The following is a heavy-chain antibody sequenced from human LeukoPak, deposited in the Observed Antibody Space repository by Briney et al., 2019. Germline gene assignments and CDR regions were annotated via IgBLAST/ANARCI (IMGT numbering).Heavy chain of an antibody. Sequence: GGSLRLSCAASGLTFSDYYMSWIRQAPGKGLEWVSYISSSGSTIYYADSVKGRFTISRDNAKNSLYLQMNSLRAEDTAVYYCARGPLSGSRDPLRYWGQGTLVTVSS. CDR3: ARGPLSGSRDPLRY. D-gene: IGHD5-12*01. CDR2: ISSSGSTI. V-gene: IGHV3-11*01. J-gene: IGHJ4*02. CDR1: GLTFSDYY.